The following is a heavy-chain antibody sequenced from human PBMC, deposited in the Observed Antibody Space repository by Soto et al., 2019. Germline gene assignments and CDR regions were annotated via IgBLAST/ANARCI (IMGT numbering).Heavy chain of an antibody. CDR2: IYYSGST. V-gene: IGHV4-39*07. CDR3: ARVPQRRLTVTGFDP. Sequence: SETLSLTCTVSGGSISSSSYYWGWLRQPPGKGLEWIGNIYYSGSTYYNPSLKSRVTISVDKSKNQFSLKLSSVTAADTAVYYCARVPQRRLTVTGFDPWGQGTLVTSPQ. D-gene: IGHD4-4*01. CDR1: GGSISSSSYY. J-gene: IGHJ5*02.